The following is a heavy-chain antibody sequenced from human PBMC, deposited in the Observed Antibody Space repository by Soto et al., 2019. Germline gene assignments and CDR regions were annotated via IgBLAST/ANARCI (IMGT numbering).Heavy chain of an antibody. CDR2: ISGSGGST. J-gene: IGHJ6*02. CDR3: AKGPASGSPSYYDVMEV. D-gene: IGHD3-10*01. CDR1: GFTFSSYA. Sequence: PGGSLTLSCAASGFTFSSYAMSWVRQPPGKRLEWVSAISGSGGSTYYADSVKGRFTISRDNSKNTLYLQMNSLRAEDTAVYYFAKGPASGSPSYYDVMEVWGQETTVTVSS. V-gene: IGHV3-23*01.